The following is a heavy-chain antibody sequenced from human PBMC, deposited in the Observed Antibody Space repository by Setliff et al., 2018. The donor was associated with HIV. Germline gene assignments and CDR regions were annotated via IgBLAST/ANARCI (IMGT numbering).Heavy chain of an antibody. CDR3: ARDPDHYNFWSGYYTTHDAFDI. J-gene: IGHJ3*02. D-gene: IGHD3-3*01. CDR1: GGSISSYY. CDR2: IYTSGST. Sequence: SETLSLTCTVSGGSISSYYWSWIRQPAGKGLEWIGRIYTSGSTNYNPSLKSRVTMSVDTSKNQFSLKLSSVTAADTAVYYCARDPDHYNFWSGYYTTHDAFDIWGQGTMVTVSS. V-gene: IGHV4-4*07.